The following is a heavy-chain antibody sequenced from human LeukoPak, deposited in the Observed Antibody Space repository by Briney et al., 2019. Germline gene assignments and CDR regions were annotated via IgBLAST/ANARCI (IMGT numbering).Heavy chain of an antibody. CDR1: GVPFSSYW. D-gene: IGHD7-27*01. CDR3: ATSLGPLTEY. V-gene: IGHV3-74*01. J-gene: IGHJ4*02. CDR2: INSGGSGT. Sequence: GGSLRLSCAASGVPFSSYWMHWVRQTPGRGLVWVSRINSGGSGTSYADSVKGRFTISRDNAKNTLYLQMNSLRAEDTALYYCATSLGPLTEYWGQGTLVTVSS.